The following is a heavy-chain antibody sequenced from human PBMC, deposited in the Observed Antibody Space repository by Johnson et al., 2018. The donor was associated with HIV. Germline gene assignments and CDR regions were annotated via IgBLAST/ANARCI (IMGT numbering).Heavy chain of an antibody. CDR2: IYSGGST. V-gene: IGHV3-66*01. CDR3: AREMAATNAWALDI. J-gene: IGHJ3*02. CDR1: RFTVSSNY. Sequence: VQLVESGGGLVQPGGSLRLSCAASRFTVSSNYMTWVRQAPGKGLEWVSVIYSGGSTYYADSVKGRFTISRDNSKNTLYLQMNSLRAEDTAVYYCAREMAATNAWALDIWGQGTMVTVSS. D-gene: IGHD5-24*01.